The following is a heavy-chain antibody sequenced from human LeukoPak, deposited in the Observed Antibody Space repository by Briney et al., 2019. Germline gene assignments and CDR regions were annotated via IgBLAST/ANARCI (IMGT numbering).Heavy chain of an antibody. V-gene: IGHV4-61*02. Sequence: SQTLSLTCTVSGASISSGSYYWSWVRQPAGKGLEWIGRIDTRGSTNYNPSLKSRLTISLDTSQSQVSLRLSSVTAADTAVYFCARARVEAAGISFDYWGQGTLVTVSS. D-gene: IGHD6-13*01. CDR2: IDTRGST. J-gene: IGHJ4*02. CDR3: ARARVEAAGISFDY. CDR1: GASISSGSYY.